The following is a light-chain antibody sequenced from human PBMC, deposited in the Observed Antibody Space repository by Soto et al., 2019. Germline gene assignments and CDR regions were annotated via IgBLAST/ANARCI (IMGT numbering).Light chain of an antibody. Sequence: EIVLTQSPGTLSLSPGERATLSCMTSQSVSSNYLAWYQQKPGQAPRLLIYGASNRATGIPDRFSGSGSGTDFTLTINRLEPEDFAVYYCQQYGSSETFGQGTKVDIK. CDR3: QQYGSSET. CDR2: GAS. V-gene: IGKV3-20*01. J-gene: IGKJ2*01. CDR1: QSVSSNY.